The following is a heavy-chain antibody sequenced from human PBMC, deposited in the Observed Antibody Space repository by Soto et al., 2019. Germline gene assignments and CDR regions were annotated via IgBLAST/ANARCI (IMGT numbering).Heavy chain of an antibody. CDR3: AKQWLYDAFDI. Sequence: GGSLRLSCAASGFTFSSYSVNWVRQAPGKGLEWVSSISSSSSYIYYADSVKGRFTISRDNAKNSLYLQMNSLRAEDTAVYYCAKQWLYDAFDIWGQGTMVTVSS. V-gene: IGHV3-21*01. J-gene: IGHJ3*02. D-gene: IGHD3-22*01. CDR1: GFTFSSYS. CDR2: ISSSSSYI.